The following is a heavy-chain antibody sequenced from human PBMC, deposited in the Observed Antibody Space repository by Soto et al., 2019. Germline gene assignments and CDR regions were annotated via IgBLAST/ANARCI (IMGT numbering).Heavy chain of an antibody. J-gene: IGHJ4*02. CDR2: IVPIYRTA. CDR1: GGTFSSYR. D-gene: IGHD4-4*01. V-gene: IGHV1-69*13. Sequence: SVKVSCKASGGTFSSYRINWVRQAPGQGLEWVGGIVPIYRTADYAQKFQGRVTITADESARTSYMELRSLKSQDTAVYYCVRDSVAKLSNSWGQGTLVTVSS. CDR3: VRDSVAKLSNS.